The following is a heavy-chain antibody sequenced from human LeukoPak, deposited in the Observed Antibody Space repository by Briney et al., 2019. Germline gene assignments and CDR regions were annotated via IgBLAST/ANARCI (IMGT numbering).Heavy chain of an antibody. J-gene: IGHJ4*02. V-gene: IGHV3-21*06. D-gene: IGHD6-13*01. Sequence: PGGSLRLSCAASGFTFSSYSMTWVRQAPRKGLEWVSSISGNSRYIYYADSMRGRFTISRDNAKNSLYLQMNSLKPEDTAVYYCARVAEAAAFDCWGQGTLVTVSS. CDR3: ARVAEAAAFDC. CDR2: ISGNSRYI. CDR1: GFTFSSYS.